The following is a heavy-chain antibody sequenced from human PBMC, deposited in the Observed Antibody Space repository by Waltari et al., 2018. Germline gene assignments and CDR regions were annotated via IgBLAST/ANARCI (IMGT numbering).Heavy chain of an antibody. Sequence: QVQLQESGPGLVKPSETLSLTCTVSGGSISSYYWSWIRQPPGKGLEWIGYIYYRGSTNYNPSLKSRVTISVDTSKNQFSLKLSSVTAADTAVYYCARDRGYCSSTSCGFDYWGQGTLVTVSS. CDR1: GGSISSYY. D-gene: IGHD2-2*01. CDR3: ARDRGYCSSTSCGFDY. V-gene: IGHV4-59*01. CDR2: IYYRGST. J-gene: IGHJ4*02.